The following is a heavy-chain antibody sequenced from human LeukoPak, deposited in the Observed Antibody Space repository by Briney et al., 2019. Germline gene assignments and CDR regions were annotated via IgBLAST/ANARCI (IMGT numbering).Heavy chain of an antibody. D-gene: IGHD6-13*01. CDR2: ISASGGST. V-gene: IGHV3-23*01. CDR3: AREPFPYSSSWYEENWFDP. J-gene: IGHJ5*02. Sequence: PGGSLRLSRAASGFTFNTYAMSWVRQAPGKGLEWVSGISASGGSTYYADSVKGRFTISRDNAKNSLYLQMNSLRAEDTAVYYCAREPFPYSSSWYEENWFDPWGQGTLVTVSS. CDR1: GFTFNTYA.